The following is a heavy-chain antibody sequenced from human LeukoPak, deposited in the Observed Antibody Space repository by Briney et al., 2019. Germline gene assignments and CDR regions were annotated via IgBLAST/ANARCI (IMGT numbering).Heavy chain of an antibody. J-gene: IGHJ3*02. V-gene: IGHV3-74*01. CDR1: GFTFSSYW. CDR3: ARDGLGDGYNYAAFDI. Sequence: GGSLRLSCAASGFTFSSYWMHWVRQAPGNGLVWVSRINSDGSSTSYADSVKGRFTISRDNAKNTLYLQMNSLRAEDTAVYYCARDGLGDGYNYAAFDIWGQGTMVTVSS. D-gene: IGHD5-24*01. CDR2: INSDGSST.